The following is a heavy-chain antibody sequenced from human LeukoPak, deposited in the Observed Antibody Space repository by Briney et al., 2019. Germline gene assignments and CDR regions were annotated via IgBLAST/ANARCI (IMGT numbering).Heavy chain of an antibody. Sequence: PSETLSLTCAVYGGSLSGYYWSWISQPPGKGLEWIGEINHSGSTNYNPSLKSRVTISVDTSRNQLSLKLSSMTAADTAVYYCARQWLVSPLFDYWGQGTLVTVSS. D-gene: IGHD6-19*01. J-gene: IGHJ4*02. CDR2: INHSGST. V-gene: IGHV4-34*01. CDR1: GGSLSGYY. CDR3: ARQWLVSPLFDY.